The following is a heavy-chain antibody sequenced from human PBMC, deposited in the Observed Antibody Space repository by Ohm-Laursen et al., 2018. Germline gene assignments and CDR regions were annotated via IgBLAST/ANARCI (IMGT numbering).Heavy chain of an antibody. Sequence: SLRLSCAASGFTFSSYTMNWVRQAPGKGLEWVSSISSTSNYIYYADSLMGRFTISRDNAKNSLYLQMNSLRAEDAAVYYCARAESGAFDYWGQGTLVTVSS. CDR3: ARAESGAFDY. CDR2: ISSTSNYI. V-gene: IGHV3-21*06. CDR1: GFTFSSYT. D-gene: IGHD2/OR15-2a*01. J-gene: IGHJ4*02.